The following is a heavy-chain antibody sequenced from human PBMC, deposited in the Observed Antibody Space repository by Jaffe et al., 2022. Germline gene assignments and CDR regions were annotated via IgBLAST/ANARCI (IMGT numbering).Heavy chain of an antibody. CDR1: GYTFTSYG. D-gene: IGHD2-15*01. CDR2: ISAYNGNT. CDR3: ARDRRLGYCSGGSCYSAYYFDY. J-gene: IGHJ4*02. Sequence: QVQLVQSGAEVKKPGASVKVSCKASGYTFTSYGISWVRQAPGQGLEWMGWISAYNGNTNYAQKLQGRVTMTTDTSTSTAYMELRSLRSDDTAVYYCARDRRLGYCSGGSCYSAYYFDYWGQGTLVTVSS. V-gene: IGHV1-18*01.